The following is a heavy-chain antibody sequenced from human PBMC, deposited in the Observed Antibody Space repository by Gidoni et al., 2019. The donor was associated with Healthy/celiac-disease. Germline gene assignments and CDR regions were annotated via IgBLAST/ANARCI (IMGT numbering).Heavy chain of an antibody. Sequence: QVQLVQSGAEVKKPGASVKVSCKASGYTFTSYAMHWVRQAPGQRIEWMGGINAGNGNTKYSQKFQGRVTITRDTSASTAYMELSSLRSEDTAMYYCARDRDYDILTGYYSYYGMDVWGQGTTVTVSS. V-gene: IGHV1-3*01. CDR3: ARDRDYDILTGYYSYYGMDV. D-gene: IGHD3-9*01. CDR1: GYTFTSYA. J-gene: IGHJ6*02. CDR2: INAGNGNT.